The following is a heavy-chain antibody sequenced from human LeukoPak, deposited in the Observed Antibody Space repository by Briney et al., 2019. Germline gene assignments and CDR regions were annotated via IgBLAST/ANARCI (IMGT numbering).Heavy chain of an antibody. J-gene: IGHJ5*02. V-gene: IGHV1-8*03. Sequence: ASVKVSCKASGYTFTSYDINWVRQATGQGLEWMGWMNPISGNTGYAQKFQGRVTITRNTSISTAYMELSSLRSEDTAVYYCTRLSRDILTGFNWFDPWGQGTLVTVSS. CDR2: MNPISGNT. CDR3: TRLSRDILTGFNWFDP. CDR1: GYTFTSYD. D-gene: IGHD3-9*01.